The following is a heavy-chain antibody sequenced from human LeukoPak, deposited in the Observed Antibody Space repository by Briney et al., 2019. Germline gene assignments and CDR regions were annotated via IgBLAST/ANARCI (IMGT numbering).Heavy chain of an antibody. V-gene: IGHV4-59*12. J-gene: IGHJ6*02. CDR3: ARVSDYGDYVGYYYYGMDV. CDR1: GGSISSYY. D-gene: IGHD4-17*01. CDR2: IYYTGRT. Sequence: SETLSLTCTVSGGSISSYYWSWIRQPPGKGLEWIGYIYYTGRTTYNPSLKSRVTMSVDTSKNQFSLKLSSVTAADTAVYYCARVSDYGDYVGYYYYGMDVWGQGTTVTVSS.